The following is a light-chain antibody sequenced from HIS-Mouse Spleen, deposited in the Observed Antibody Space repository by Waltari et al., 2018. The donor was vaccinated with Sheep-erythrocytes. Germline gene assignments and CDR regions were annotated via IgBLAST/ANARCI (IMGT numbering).Light chain of an antibody. V-gene: IGKV2-28*01. CDR1: QSPLHSTGYNY. CDR2: LGS. Sequence: DIVMTQSPLSLPVTPGEQASIPCRSSQSPLHSTGYNYLDWYLQKPGQSPQLLIYLGSNRASGVPDRFSGSGSGTDFTLKISRVEAEDVGVYYCMQALQTPRTFGQGTKVEIK. J-gene: IGKJ1*01. CDR3: MQALQTPRT.